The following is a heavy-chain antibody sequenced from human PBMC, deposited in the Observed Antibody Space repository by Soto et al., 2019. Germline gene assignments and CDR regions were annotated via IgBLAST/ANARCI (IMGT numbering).Heavy chain of an antibody. CDR2: IYPDDSDT. CDR3: ASSVLVTSTMNYFDL. J-gene: IGHJ4*02. V-gene: IGHV5-51*01. D-gene: IGHD2-8*02. Sequence: GESLKISCQASGYSFSNFWIAWVRQMPGEGLEWLGIIYPDDSDTRYSPSFLGQVTISANKSIKTTYLQWSSLKASDTAIYFCASSVLVTSTMNYFDLWGQGTLVTVSS. CDR1: GYSFSNFW.